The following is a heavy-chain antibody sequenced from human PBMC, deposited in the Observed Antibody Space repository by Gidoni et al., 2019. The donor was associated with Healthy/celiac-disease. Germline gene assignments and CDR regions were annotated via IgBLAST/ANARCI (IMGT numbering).Heavy chain of an antibody. D-gene: IGHD6-6*01. J-gene: IGHJ4*02. Sequence: QLQLQESGPGLVKPSETLSLTCTVSGVSIIRSSYFWGWIGQPPGKGLEWIGSIFYSVSTYYNPALKSRVTISVDTSKNQFSLKLSSVTAADTVVYYCARDMATTIRKHIAAPDYWGQGTLVTVSS. CDR3: ARDMATTIRKHIAAPDY. CDR2: IFYSVST. CDR1: GVSIIRSSYF. V-gene: IGHV4-39*07.